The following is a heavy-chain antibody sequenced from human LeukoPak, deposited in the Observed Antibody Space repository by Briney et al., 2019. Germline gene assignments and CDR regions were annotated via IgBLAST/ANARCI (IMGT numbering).Heavy chain of an antibody. V-gene: IGHV4-39*01. J-gene: IGHJ6*03. D-gene: IGHD3-10*01. CDR3: ARHRAWFGRNYYMDV. Sequence: SETLSLTCTVSGGSITSTNYYWGWIRQPPGKGLEWIGSFSYSGSTYYNPSLNSRVTISVDTSKNQFSLKLSSVTAADTAVYYCARHRAWFGRNYYMDVWGKGTTVTISS. CDR2: FSYSGST. CDR1: GGSITSTNYY.